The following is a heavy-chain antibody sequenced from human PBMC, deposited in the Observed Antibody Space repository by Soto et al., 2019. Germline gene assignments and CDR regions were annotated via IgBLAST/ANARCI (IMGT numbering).Heavy chain of an antibody. V-gene: IGHV3-7*01. CDR3: ASRRGSSWFFGWFDP. CDR1: GFTFSSYW. Sequence: GGSLRLSCAASGFTFSSYWMSWVRQAPGKGLEWVANIKQDGSEKYYVDSVKGRFTISRDNAKNSLYLQMNSLRAEDTAVYYCASRRGSSWFFGWFDPWGQGTLVTVSS. D-gene: IGHD6-13*01. CDR2: IKQDGSEK. J-gene: IGHJ5*02.